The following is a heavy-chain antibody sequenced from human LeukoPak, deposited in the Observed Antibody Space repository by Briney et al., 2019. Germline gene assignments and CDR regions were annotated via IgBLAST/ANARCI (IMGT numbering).Heavy chain of an antibody. V-gene: IGHV3-23*01. Sequence: PGGSLRLSCTASKVTFSNYAMTWVRQAPGKGLEWVSTISSSGGGIFYSDSVKGRFTISRDNSKNTLYLQMNSLRAEDTAVYYCAKDYSGSYYYFDYWGQGTLVTVSS. CDR1: KVTFSNYA. CDR3: AKDYSGSYYYFDY. J-gene: IGHJ4*02. CDR2: ISSSGGGI. D-gene: IGHD1-26*01.